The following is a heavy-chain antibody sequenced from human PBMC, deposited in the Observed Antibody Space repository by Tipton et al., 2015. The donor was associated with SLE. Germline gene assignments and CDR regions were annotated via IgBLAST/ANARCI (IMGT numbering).Heavy chain of an antibody. CDR3: VRVACSGGSCYSGYDAFDI. Sequence: LRLSCTVSGGSISSYYWSWIRQPPGKGLEWIGYIYYSGSTNYNPSLKSRVTISVDTSKNQFSLKLSSVTAADTAVYYCVRVACSGGSCYSGYDAFDIWGQGTMVTVSS. CDR1: GGSISSYY. J-gene: IGHJ3*02. D-gene: IGHD2-15*01. V-gene: IGHV4-59*01. CDR2: IYYSGST.